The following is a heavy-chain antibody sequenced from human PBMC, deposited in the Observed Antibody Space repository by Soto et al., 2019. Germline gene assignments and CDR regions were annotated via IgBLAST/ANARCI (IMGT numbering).Heavy chain of an antibody. Sequence: SETLSLTCTVSGGSISSYYWSWIRQPPGKGLEWIGYIYYSGSTNYNPSLKSRVTISVDTSKNQFSLKLSSVTAADTAVYYCARKHRGDSLQRGTTANPGVACFDPWGQGPLVTVSS. J-gene: IGHJ5*02. CDR2: IYYSGST. CDR1: GGSISSYY. V-gene: IGHV4-59*08. CDR3: ARKHRGDSLQRGTTANPGVACFDP. D-gene: IGHD1-7*01.